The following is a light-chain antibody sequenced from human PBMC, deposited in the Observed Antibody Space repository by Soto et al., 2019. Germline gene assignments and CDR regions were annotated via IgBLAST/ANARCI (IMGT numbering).Light chain of an antibody. J-gene: IGLJ1*01. Sequence: QSALTQPASVSGSPGQSITLSCTGTSSDVGSYNLVSWYQQHPGKAPKLMIYEGSKRPSGVSNRFSGSKSGNTASLTISGLQAEDEADYYCGSFAGSNTFVFGTGTKVTVL. CDR1: SSDVGSYNL. CDR2: EGS. V-gene: IGLV2-23*03. CDR3: GSFAGSNTFV.